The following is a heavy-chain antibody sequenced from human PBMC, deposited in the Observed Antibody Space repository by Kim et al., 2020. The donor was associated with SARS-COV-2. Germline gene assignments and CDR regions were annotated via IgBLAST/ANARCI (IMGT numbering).Heavy chain of an antibody. CDR1: GFTFSSYS. CDR3: ARVLGGYSGYDYNYYYYGMDV. Sequence: GGSLRLSCAASGFTFSSYSMNWVRQAPGKGLEWVSSISSSSSYIYYADSVKGRFTISRDNAKNSLYLQMNSLRAEDTAVYYCARVLGGYSGYDYNYYYYGMDVWGQGTTVTVSS. D-gene: IGHD5-12*01. CDR2: ISSSSSYI. V-gene: IGHV3-21*01. J-gene: IGHJ6*02.